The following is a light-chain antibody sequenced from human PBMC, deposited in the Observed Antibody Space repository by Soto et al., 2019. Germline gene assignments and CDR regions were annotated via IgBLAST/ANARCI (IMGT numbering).Light chain of an antibody. J-gene: IGLJ2*01. V-gene: IGLV1-44*01. CDR3: AAWDDSLNGPHVV. Sequence: QSVLTQPPSASGTPGQRVTISCSGSSSNIGSNTVNWYQQLPGTAPKLLIYSNNQRPSGVPDRFSGSKSGTSASLAISGLQSEDEADSYCAAWDDSLNGPHVVFGGGTPLTVL. CDR2: SNN. CDR1: SSNIGSNT.